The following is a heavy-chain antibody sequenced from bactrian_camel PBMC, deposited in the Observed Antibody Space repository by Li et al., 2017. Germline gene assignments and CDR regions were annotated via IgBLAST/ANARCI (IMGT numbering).Heavy chain of an antibody. CDR3: AAESTGPLRLGYFGNCGVGY. CDR2: IHRDGSNT. Sequence: HVQLVESGGGSVQAGGSLRLSCAASGFTSSDYYMSWVRQAPGKGLEWVSSIHRDGSNTYYLDSVKGRFTISKDSAKNTLFLQMNNLKPDDTGMYYCAAESTGPLRLGYFGNCGVGYWGQGTQVTVS. V-gene: IGHV3-2*01. J-gene: IGHJ6*01. CDR1: GFTSSDYY. D-gene: IGHD5*01.